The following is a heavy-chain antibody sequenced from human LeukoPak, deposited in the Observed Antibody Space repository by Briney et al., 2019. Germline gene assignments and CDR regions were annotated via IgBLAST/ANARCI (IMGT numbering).Heavy chain of an antibody. D-gene: IGHD2-8*01. CDR1: GFTFSSSS. J-gene: IGHJ6*03. CDR3: ATRYCTIPACRASSYHCMDN. V-gene: IGHV3-7*01. CDR2: IKQDGSEA. Sequence: GGSLRLSCAASGFTFSSSSVNWVRQAPGKGLEWVANIKQDGSEAYYVDSVKGRFTVSRDNAKNSLYLQLSSLGAEDTAVYYCATRYCTIPACRASSYHCMDNWGKGTTVTVSS.